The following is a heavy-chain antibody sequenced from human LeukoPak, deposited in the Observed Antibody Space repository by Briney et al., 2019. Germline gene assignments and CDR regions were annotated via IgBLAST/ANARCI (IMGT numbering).Heavy chain of an antibody. D-gene: IGHD5-18*01. V-gene: IGHV1-69*13. CDR3: AREGSGYSWFDY. J-gene: IGHJ4*02. CDR2: IIPIFGTA. CDR1: GGTFSSYA. Sequence: SVKVSCKASGGTFSSYAISWVRQAPGQGLEWMGGIIPIFGTANYAQKLQGRVTITADESTSTAYMELSSLRSEDTAVYYCAREGSGYSWFDYCGQGTLVTVSS.